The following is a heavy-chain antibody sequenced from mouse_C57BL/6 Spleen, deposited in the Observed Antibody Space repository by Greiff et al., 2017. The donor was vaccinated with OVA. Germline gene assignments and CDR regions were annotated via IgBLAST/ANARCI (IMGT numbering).Heavy chain of an antibody. CDR1: GYTFTDYE. CDR2: IDPETGGT. D-gene: IGHD1-1*01. J-gene: IGHJ2*01. V-gene: IGHV1-15*01. CDR3: TRWGYYYGSSYFDY. Sequence: VQLVESGAELVRPGASVTLSCKASGYTFTDYEMHWVKQTPVHGLEWIGAIDPETGGTAYNQKFKGKAILTADKSSSTAYMELRSLTSEDSAVYYCTRWGYYYGSSYFDYWGQGTTLTVSS.